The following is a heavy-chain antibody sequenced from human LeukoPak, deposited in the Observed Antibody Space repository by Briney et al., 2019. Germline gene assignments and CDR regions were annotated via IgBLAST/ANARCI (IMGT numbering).Heavy chain of an antibody. D-gene: IGHD6-19*01. V-gene: IGHV4-4*02. Sequence: PSETLSLTCAVFGDSISSSNWWSWVRQPPGKGLEWIGEIYHGGTTNYNPSLKSRVTISIDKSKNHFSLNLSSVSAADTAVYYCARGHSSGWFYFDYWGQGTLVTVSS. CDR2: IYHGGTT. J-gene: IGHJ4*02. CDR1: GDSISSSNW. CDR3: ARGHSSGWFYFDY.